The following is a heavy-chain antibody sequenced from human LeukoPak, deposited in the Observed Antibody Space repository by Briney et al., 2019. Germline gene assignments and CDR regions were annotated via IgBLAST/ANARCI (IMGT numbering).Heavy chain of an antibody. V-gene: IGHV4-59*01. CDR1: GGSISSYY. CDR3: AREVLGELLDY. Sequence: PSETLSLTCTVSGGSISSYYWSWIRQPPAKGLEWIGYIYYSGSTNYNPSLKRRVTISVDTSKNQFSLKLSSVTAADTAVYYCAREVLGELLDYWGQGTLVTVSS. CDR2: IYYSGST. J-gene: IGHJ4*02. D-gene: IGHD3-16*01.